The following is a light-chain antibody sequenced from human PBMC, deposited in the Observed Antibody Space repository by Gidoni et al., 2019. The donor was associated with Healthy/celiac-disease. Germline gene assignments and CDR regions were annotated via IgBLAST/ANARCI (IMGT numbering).Light chain of an antibody. Sequence: IQLTQSPSSLSASVGDRVTITCRASQGISSYLAWYQQKPGKAPKLLIYAASTLQSGVPSRFSGGGSGTDFTLTISSLQPEDFATYYCQQLNSYLSITFGQGTRLEIK. CDR1: QGISSY. V-gene: IGKV1-9*01. CDR3: QQLNSYLSIT. CDR2: AAS. J-gene: IGKJ5*01.